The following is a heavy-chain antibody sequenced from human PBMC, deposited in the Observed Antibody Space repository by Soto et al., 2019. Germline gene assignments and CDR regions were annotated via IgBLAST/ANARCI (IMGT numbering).Heavy chain of an antibody. CDR1: GGSISSYY. CDR3: ARAVCSSTSCYDYFNY. V-gene: IGHV4-59*01. J-gene: IGHJ4*02. CDR2: IYYSGST. D-gene: IGHD2-2*01. Sequence: SETLSLSCIVSGGSISSYYWNWIRQPPGKGLEWIGYIYYSGSTNYNPSLKSRVTISVDTSNNQFSLKLSSVTAADTAVYYCARAVCSSTSCYDYFNYWGQGTPVTVSS.